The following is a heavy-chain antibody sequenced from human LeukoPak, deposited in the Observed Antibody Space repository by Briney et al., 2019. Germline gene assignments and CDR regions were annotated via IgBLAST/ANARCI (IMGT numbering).Heavy chain of an antibody. CDR2: ISYDGTYK. CDR1: GFTFTDYA. CDR3: ARGSTVTLKVYFDY. J-gene: IGHJ4*02. D-gene: IGHD4-17*01. V-gene: IGHV3-30-3*01. Sequence: PGKSLRLSCAASGFTFTDYAIHWVRQAPGKGLEWLSVISYDGTYKYYRDSVKGRFTISRDNSKSTLYLQMHSLRPEDTAFYYCARGSTVTLKVYFDYWGQGTLVTVSS.